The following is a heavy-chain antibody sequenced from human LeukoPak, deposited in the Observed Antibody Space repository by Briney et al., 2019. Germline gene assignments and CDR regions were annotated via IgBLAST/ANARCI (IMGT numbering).Heavy chain of an antibody. V-gene: IGHV3-33*01. J-gene: IGHJ4*02. Sequence: GGSLRLSCTTSGFTFGDYGMSWFRQAPGKGLEWVALIWYDGSNKYYADSVKGRFTISRDNSRNTLYLQMNSLRAEDTALYYCARDGWRDYGDYGSSIVDYWGQGTLVTVSS. CDR1: GFTFGDYG. D-gene: IGHD4-17*01. CDR3: ARDGWRDYGDYGSSIVDY. CDR2: IWYDGSNK.